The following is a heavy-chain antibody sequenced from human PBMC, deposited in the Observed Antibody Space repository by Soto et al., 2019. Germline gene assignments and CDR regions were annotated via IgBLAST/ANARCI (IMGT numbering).Heavy chain of an antibody. CDR3: AKFFRSGYPPVDAFDI. V-gene: IGHV3-23*01. J-gene: IGHJ3*02. CDR2: ISGSGGST. D-gene: IGHD3-3*01. CDR1: GFTFSSYA. Sequence: PGGSLRLSCAASGFTFSSYAMSWVGQAPGKGLEWVSAISGSGGSTYYADSVKGRFTISRDNSKNTLYLQMNSLRAEDTAVYYCAKFFRSGYPPVDAFDIWGQGTMVTVSS.